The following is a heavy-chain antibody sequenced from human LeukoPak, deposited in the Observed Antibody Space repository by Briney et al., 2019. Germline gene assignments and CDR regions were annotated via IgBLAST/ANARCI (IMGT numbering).Heavy chain of an antibody. Sequence: ASVKVSCKASGYTFTSYDINWVRQATGQGLEWMGWINPNSGGTNYAQKFQGRVTMTRDTSISTAYMELSRLRSDDTAVYYCARGSGIVGATKGFDYWGQGTLVTVSS. J-gene: IGHJ4*02. CDR2: INPNSGGT. CDR3: ARGSGIVGATKGFDY. V-gene: IGHV1-2*02. CDR1: GYTFTSYD. D-gene: IGHD1-26*01.